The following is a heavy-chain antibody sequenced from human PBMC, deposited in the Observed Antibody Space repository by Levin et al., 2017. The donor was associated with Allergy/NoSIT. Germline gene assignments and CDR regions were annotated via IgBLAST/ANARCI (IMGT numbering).Heavy chain of an antibody. J-gene: IGHJ6*02. CDR1: GFTFSSYS. Sequence: PGGSLRLSCAASGFTFSSYSMNWVRQAPGKGLEWVSYISSSSSTIYYADSVKGRFTISRDNAKNSLYLQMNSLRDEDTAVYYCARDEDYGGNDGIGYYYYYGMDVWGQGTTVTVSS. CDR3: ARDEDYGGNDGIGYYYYYGMDV. V-gene: IGHV3-48*02. CDR2: ISSSSSTI. D-gene: IGHD4-23*01.